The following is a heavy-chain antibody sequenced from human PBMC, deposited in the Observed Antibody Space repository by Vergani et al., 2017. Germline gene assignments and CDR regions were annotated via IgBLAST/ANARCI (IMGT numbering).Heavy chain of an antibody. CDR2: IYYSGST. CDR1: GGSLSSYY. J-gene: IGHJ3*02. CDR3: ANYDIKAYSRRRAFDI. V-gene: IGHV4-59*01. Sequence: QVQLQESGPGLVKPSETLSLTCTVSGGSLSSYYWSWIRQPPGKGLEWIGYIYYSGSTNYNPSLKSRVTISLDTSKNQFSLKLSSVTAADTAVFYCANYDIKAYSRRRAFDIWGQGTMVTVSS. D-gene: IGHD3-9*01.